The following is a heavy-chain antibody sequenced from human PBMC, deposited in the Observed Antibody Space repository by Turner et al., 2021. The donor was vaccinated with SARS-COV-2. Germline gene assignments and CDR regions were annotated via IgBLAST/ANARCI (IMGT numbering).Heavy chain of an antibody. D-gene: IGHD5-18*01. V-gene: IGHV4-39*01. CDR2: LYNSGSA. J-gene: IGHJ6*02. CDR1: GGSISSSTYY. Sequence: QLQLQVSGPGLVKTLETLSLTCAVSGGSISSSTYYWGWIRQPPGKGLEGIGNLYNSGSAYYNPSLKSRVTISVDTSKNQFSLKLSSVTAADTAVYYCAVLMYTAMDYYGMDVWGQGTTVTVSS. CDR3: AVLMYTAMDYYGMDV.